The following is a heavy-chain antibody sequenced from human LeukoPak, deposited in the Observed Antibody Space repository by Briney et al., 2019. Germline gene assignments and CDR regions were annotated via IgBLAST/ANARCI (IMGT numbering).Heavy chain of an antibody. Sequence: PSETLSLTCTVSGGSISSYYWSWLRQPPGKGLEWIGYIYYSGSTNYNPSLKSRVTISVDTSKDQFSLKLSSVTAADTAVYYCARRSSGSYGLWGQGTLVTVSS. CDR3: ARRSSGSYGL. CDR2: IYYSGST. CDR1: GGSISSYY. D-gene: IGHD1-26*01. J-gene: IGHJ4*02. V-gene: IGHV4-59*08.